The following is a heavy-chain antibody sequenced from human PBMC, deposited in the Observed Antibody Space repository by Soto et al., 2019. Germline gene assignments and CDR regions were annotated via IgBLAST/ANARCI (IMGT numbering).Heavy chain of an antibody. CDR2: TYYRTKWFN. D-gene: IGHD1-26*01. Sequence: SQTLSLTCAISGDSVSSDSVAWNWIRQSTSRGLEWLGRTYYRTKWFNDYAVSVMSRITITPDTSRNQFSLQLTSVTPEDTAVYYCATDRGKYIDFFDYWGQGILVTVS. CDR1: GDSVSSDSVA. J-gene: IGHJ4*02. V-gene: IGHV6-1*01. CDR3: ATDRGKYIDFFDY.